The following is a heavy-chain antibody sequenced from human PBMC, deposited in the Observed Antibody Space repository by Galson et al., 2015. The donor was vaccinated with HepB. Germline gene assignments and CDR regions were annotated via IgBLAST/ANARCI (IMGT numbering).Heavy chain of an antibody. V-gene: IGHV4-39*01. CDR3: ARQIYDFWSGYPQGSYGMDV. D-gene: IGHD3-3*01. CDR2: IYYSGST. Sequence: GWIRQPPGKGLEWIGSIYYSGSTYYNPSLKSRVTISVDTSKNQFSLKLSSVTAADTAVYYCARQIYDFWSGYPQGSYGMDVWGQGTTVTISS. J-gene: IGHJ6*02.